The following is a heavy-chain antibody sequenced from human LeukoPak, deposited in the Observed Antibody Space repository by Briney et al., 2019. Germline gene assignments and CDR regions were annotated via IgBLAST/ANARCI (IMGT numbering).Heavy chain of an antibody. D-gene: IGHD3-3*01. CDR2: ISYDGSDK. CDR1: GFTFSLYA. V-gene: IGHV3-30*04. Sequence: GGSLRLSCAASGFTFSLYAMSWVRQAPGKGLEWVAVISYDGSDKYYADSVKGRFTISRDNSKNTLYLQMNSLRAEDTAVYFCARDLQTYYDFWTGYFDYWGQGTLVTVSS. CDR3: ARDLQTYYDFWTGYFDY. J-gene: IGHJ4*02.